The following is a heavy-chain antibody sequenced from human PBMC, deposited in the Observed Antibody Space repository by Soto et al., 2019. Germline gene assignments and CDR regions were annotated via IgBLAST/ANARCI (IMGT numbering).Heavy chain of an antibody. J-gene: IGHJ4*02. CDR2: LYYSGST. Sequence: QVQLQESGPGLVKPSETLSLTCSVSGGSIGSYYWSWIRQPPGKGLEWIGCLYYSGSTNYNPSLKSRVTISVDTSKSQFSLKLSSVTAAATAVYYCARGGWRQIDYWGQGTLVTVSS. V-gene: IGHV4-59*08. CDR3: ARGGWRQIDY. CDR1: GGSIGSYY. D-gene: IGHD3-3*01.